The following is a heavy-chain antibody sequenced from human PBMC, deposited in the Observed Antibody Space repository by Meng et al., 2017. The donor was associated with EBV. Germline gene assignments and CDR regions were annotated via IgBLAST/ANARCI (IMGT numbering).Heavy chain of an antibody. Sequence: VQLGAEGKRPGASEKVSCKASGYTCTSYDINRVRPATGQGLEWMGWMNPNSGNTGYAQKFQGRVTMTRNTSISTAYMELSSLRSEDTAIYYCASESGRGYTPDYWGQGTLVTVSS. CDR2: MNPNSGNT. V-gene: IGHV1-8*01. D-gene: IGHD3-10*01. CDR3: ASESGRGYTPDY. CDR1: GYTCTSYD. J-gene: IGHJ4*02.